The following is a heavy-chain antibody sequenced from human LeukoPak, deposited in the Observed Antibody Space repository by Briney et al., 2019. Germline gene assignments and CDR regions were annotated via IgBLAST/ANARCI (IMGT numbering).Heavy chain of an antibody. CDR3: ARVAAEVVGVPGAIGFGWLRRDYYYMDV. V-gene: IGHV3-7*03. Sequence: GGSLRLSCAASGFTFSRYWMNWVRQAPGKGLEWVANIKEDGSEKYYVDSVKGRFTISRDNAKNSLYLQMNSLRAEDTAVYYCARVAAEVVGVPGAIGFGWLRRDYYYMDVWGKGTTVTVSS. CDR1: GFTFSRYW. J-gene: IGHJ6*03. D-gene: IGHD2-2*02. CDR2: IKEDGSEK.